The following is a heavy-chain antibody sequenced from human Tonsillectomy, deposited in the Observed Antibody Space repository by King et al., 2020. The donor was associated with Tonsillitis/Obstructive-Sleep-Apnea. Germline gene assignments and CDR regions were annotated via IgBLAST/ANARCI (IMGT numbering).Heavy chain of an antibody. V-gene: IGHV3-48*03. CDR2: ISSSGSTI. CDR3: ARSDTIFGVADAFDI. Sequence: VQLVESGGGLVQPGGSLRLSCAASGFTFSSYEMNWVRQAPGKGLEWVSYISSSGSTIYYADSVKGRFTISRDNAKNSLYLQMNSLRAEDTAVYYCARSDTIFGVADAFDIWGQGTMVTVSS. D-gene: IGHD3-3*01. CDR1: GFTFSSYE. J-gene: IGHJ3*02.